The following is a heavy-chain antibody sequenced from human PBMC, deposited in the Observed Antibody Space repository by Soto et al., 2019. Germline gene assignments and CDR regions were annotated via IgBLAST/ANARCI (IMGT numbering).Heavy chain of an antibody. J-gene: IGHJ6*02. CDR1: GGSISSSSYY. Sequence: SETLSLTCTVSGGSISSSSYYWGWIRQPPGKGLEWIGSIYYSGSTYYNPSLKSRVTISVDTSKNQFSLKLSSVTAADTAVYYCARSIMCSSTTCGGPYYYYYYGMDVWGQGTTVTVSS. D-gene: IGHD2-2*01. V-gene: IGHV4-39*01. CDR3: ARSIMCSSTTCGGPYYYYYYGMDV. CDR2: IYYSGST.